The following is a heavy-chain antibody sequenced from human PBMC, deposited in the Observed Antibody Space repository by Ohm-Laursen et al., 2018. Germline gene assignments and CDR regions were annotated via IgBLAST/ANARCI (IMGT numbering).Heavy chain of an antibody. V-gene: IGHV6-1*01. CDR2: TYYRSKWNN. Sequence: QTLSLTCAISGDSVSSDSAAWNWIRQSPSRGLEWLGRTYYRSKWNNDYAVSVKSRITINPDTSKNQFSLQLNSVTHEDTAVYYCARDGRTYYDFWSGYYHYYGMDVWGQGTTVTVSS. CDR1: GDSVSSDSAA. D-gene: IGHD3-3*01. J-gene: IGHJ6*02. CDR3: ARDGRTYYDFWSGYYHYYGMDV.